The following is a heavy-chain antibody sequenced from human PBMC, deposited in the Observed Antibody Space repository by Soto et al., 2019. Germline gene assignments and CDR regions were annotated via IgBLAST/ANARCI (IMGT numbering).Heavy chain of an antibody. CDR2: IYYSGST. CDR3: ARSRRYSSGWSEPYYYYGMDV. V-gene: IGHV4-59*01. Sequence: SETLSLTCTVSGGSISSYYWSWIRQPPGKGLEWIGYIYYSGSTNYNPSLKSRVTISVDTSKNQFSLKLSSVAAADTAVYYCARSRRYSSGWSEPYYYYGMDVWGQGTTVTVSS. D-gene: IGHD6-19*01. J-gene: IGHJ6*02. CDR1: GGSISSYY.